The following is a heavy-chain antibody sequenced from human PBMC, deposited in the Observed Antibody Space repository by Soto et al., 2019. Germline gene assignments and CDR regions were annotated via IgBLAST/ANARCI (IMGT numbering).Heavy chain of an antibody. Sequence: QVQLQESGPGLVKPSETLSLTCSVSGGSISDYYWSWIRQPPGKGLEWIGYTYYGWNTNYNPSLKTPVTISVDTSKNQFSLKLISVTAADTAVYYCARDREYYDSSGLYFDYWGQGTLVTVSS. D-gene: IGHD3-22*01. CDR3: ARDREYYDSSGLYFDY. J-gene: IGHJ4*02. CDR2: TYYGWNT. V-gene: IGHV4-59*01. CDR1: GGSISDYY.